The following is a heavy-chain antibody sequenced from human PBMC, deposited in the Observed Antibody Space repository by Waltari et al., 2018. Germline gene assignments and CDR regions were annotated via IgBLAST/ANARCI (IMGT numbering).Heavy chain of an antibody. J-gene: IGHJ4*02. Sequence: QVQLQQWGAGLLKPSETLSLTCAVYGGSFSGYYWSWIRQPPGKGLEWIGEINHSGSTNYNPSLKSRVTISVDTSKYQFSLKLSSVTAADTAVYYCARATMTTVTTWYFDYWGQGTLVTVSS. CDR3: ARATMTTVTTWYFDY. CDR1: GGSFSGYY. V-gene: IGHV4-34*01. CDR2: INHSGST. D-gene: IGHD4-17*01.